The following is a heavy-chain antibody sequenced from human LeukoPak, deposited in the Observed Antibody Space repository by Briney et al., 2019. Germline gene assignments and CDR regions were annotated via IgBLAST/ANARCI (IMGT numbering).Heavy chain of an antibody. V-gene: IGHV3-30-3*01. Sequence: GRSLRLSCAASGFTFSNYAMHWVRHAPGKGLEWVAVISYDGSNKYYADSVKGWFTISRDNSKNTLYLQMNGLRAEDTAIYYCAREIYASGLPDYWGQGTLVTVSS. CDR2: ISYDGSNK. CDR3: AREIYASGLPDY. D-gene: IGHD3-10*01. J-gene: IGHJ4*02. CDR1: GFTFSNYA.